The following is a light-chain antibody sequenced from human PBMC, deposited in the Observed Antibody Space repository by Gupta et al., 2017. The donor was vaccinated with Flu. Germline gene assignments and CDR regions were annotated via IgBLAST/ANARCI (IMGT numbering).Light chain of an antibody. CDR2: DIS. V-gene: IGKV3-11*01. J-gene: IGKJ1*01. Sequence: EIVLTQSPVTLSMSPGERATLSCRASQSVSNSLAWYQQKPGQAPRLLIYDISHRATGVSARFSGSGYGTDFTLTISGLEPDDFAVYYCQQRSNWPTFGQGTKVEMK. CDR1: QSVSNS. CDR3: QQRSNWPT.